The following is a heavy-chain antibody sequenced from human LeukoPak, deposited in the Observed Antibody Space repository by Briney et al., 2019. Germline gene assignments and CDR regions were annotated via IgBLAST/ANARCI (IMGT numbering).Heavy chain of an antibody. D-gene: IGHD3-10*01. CDR1: GGSISSYY. Sequence: SETPSLTCTVSGGSISSYYWSWIRQPPGKGLEWIGYIYYSGSTNYNPSLKSRVTISVDTSKNQFSLKLSSVTAADTAVYYCARVGVEKWFGELLEAWFDPWGQGTLVTVSS. V-gene: IGHV4-59*01. J-gene: IGHJ5*02. CDR3: ARVGVEKWFGELLEAWFDP. CDR2: IYYSGST.